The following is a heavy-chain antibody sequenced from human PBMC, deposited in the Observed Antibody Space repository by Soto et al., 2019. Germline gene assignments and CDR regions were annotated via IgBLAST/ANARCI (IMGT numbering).Heavy chain of an antibody. V-gene: IGHV3-7*01. CDR3: AREIKTTAIKYHYHGMDV. D-gene: IGHD4-4*01. CDR1: GFTFSSYW. Sequence: GGSLRLSCAASGFTFSSYWMNWGRQAPGKGLEWVANIKQDGSEKYYVDSVKGRFTISRDNAKNSLYLQMNSLRAEDTAVYYCAREIKTTAIKYHYHGMDVWGQGTTVTVS. CDR2: IKQDGSEK. J-gene: IGHJ6*02.